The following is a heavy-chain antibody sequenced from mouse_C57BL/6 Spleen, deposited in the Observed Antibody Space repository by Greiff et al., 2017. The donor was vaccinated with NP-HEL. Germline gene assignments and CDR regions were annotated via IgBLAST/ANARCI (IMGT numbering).Heavy chain of an antibody. V-gene: IGHV1-81*01. D-gene: IGHD2-3*01. J-gene: IGHJ2*01. CDR3: ARWEIYDGYLFDY. CDR2: IYPRSGNT. Sequence: VKLMESGAELARPGASVKLSCKASGYTFTSYGISWVKQRTGQGLEWIGEIYPRSGNTYYNEKFKGKATLTADKSSSTAYMELRSLTSEDSAVYFCARWEIYDGYLFDYWGQGTTLTVSS. CDR1: GYTFTSYG.